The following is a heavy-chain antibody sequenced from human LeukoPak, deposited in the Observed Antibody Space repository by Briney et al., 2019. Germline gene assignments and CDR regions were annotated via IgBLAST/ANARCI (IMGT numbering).Heavy chain of an antibody. D-gene: IGHD4-23*01. CDR2: IHPNSGKT. Sequence: ASVKVSCKASGYTFRSYEINWVRQAPGQGLEWVGWIHPNSGKTGYAQKFQGRVTMPRDTSTETAFMELSSLKFDDTAIFYCARGHYGGNRYFDIWGQGTLVTVSS. CDR3: ARGHYGGNRYFDI. V-gene: IGHV1-8*01. CDR1: GYTFRSYE. J-gene: IGHJ4*02.